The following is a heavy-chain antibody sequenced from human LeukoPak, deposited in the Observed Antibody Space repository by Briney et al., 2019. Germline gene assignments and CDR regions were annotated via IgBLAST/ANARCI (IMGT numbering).Heavy chain of an antibody. Sequence: ASVKVSCKAFGYTFTSNYMHWVRQAPGQGPEWMGVISPSGGSTTYAQKFQGRVTMTRNTSISTAYMELSSLRSEDTAVYYCARDHSGSYPDWGQGTLVTVSS. CDR1: GYTFTSNY. CDR2: ISPSGGST. V-gene: IGHV1-46*01. CDR3: ARDHSGSYPD. D-gene: IGHD1-26*01. J-gene: IGHJ4*02.